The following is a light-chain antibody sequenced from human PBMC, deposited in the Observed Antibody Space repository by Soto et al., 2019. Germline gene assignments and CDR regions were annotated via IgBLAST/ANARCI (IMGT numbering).Light chain of an antibody. CDR2: RND. CDR1: DSNIGNNF. J-gene: IGLJ1*01. Sequence: QSVLTQPPSASGTPGQRVTISCSGSDSNIGNNFVYWYQQVPGTAPKLLIYRNDQRPSGVPDRFSGSKSGTSASLAISGLRSEDEADYYCAAWDDTLNGDFGAWTKLTV. V-gene: IGLV1-47*01. CDR3: AAWDDTLNGD.